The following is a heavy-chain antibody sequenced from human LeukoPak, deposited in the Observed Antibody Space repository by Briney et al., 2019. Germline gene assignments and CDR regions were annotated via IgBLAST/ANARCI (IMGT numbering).Heavy chain of an antibody. Sequence: SQTLSLTCAISGDSVSSNSAAWNWIRQSPSRGLEWLGRTYYTSKWYNDYAVSVKSRIVINADTSRNQFSLQLSSVTAADTAVYYCARGRRRLDYWGQGTLVTVSS. J-gene: IGHJ4*02. CDR1: GDSVSSNSAA. D-gene: IGHD5-12*01. CDR3: ARGRRRLDY. CDR2: TYYTSKWYN. V-gene: IGHV6-1*01.